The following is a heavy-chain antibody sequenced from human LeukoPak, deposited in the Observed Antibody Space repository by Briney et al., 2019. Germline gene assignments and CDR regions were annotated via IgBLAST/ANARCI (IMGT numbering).Heavy chain of an antibody. CDR3: AKDPTDFDSSGQTYFDY. CDR1: EFTVSSNS. J-gene: IGHJ4*02. CDR2: IDSGGRT. D-gene: IGHD3-22*01. Sequence: GGSLRLSCADSEFTVSSNSVTWVRQAPGKGLEWVSLIDSGGRTYYAESVKGRFTISGDKSQNTLYLQMNGLRAEDTAVCYCAKDPTDFDSSGQTYFDYWGQGALVTVSS. V-gene: IGHV3-66*01.